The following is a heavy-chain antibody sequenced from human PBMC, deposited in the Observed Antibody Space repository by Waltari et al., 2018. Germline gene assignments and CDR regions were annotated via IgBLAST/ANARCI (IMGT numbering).Heavy chain of an antibody. J-gene: IGHJ3*02. Sequence: EVQLVESGGGLVQPGGSLRLSCAASGFTLRRYWMSWVRQAPGKGPEWVANIMTDGSEEYYVDAVRSRFTISRDNAKNSLYLQMNSLRPEDTAVYYCARDQWFAFDIWGHGTMVTVSS. CDR1: GFTLRRYW. D-gene: IGHD3-22*01. CDR2: IMTDGSEE. V-gene: IGHV3-7*01. CDR3: ARDQWFAFDI.